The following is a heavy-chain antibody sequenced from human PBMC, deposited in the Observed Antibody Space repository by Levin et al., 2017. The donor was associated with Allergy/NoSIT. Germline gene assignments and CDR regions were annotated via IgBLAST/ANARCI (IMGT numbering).Heavy chain of an antibody. CDR3: ARVGTDYYDSSGYFDY. CDR2: ISYDGSNK. CDR1: GFTFSSYA. D-gene: IGHD3-22*01. V-gene: IGHV3-30*04. Sequence: SGGSLRLSCAASGFTFSSYAMHWVRQAPGKGLEWVAVISYDGSNKYYADSVKGRFTISRDNSKNTLYLQMNSLRAEDTAVYYCARVGTDYYDSSGYFDYWGQGTLVTVSS. J-gene: IGHJ4*02.